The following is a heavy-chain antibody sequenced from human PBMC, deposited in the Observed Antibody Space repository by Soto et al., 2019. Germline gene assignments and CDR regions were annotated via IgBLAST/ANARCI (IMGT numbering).Heavy chain of an antibody. J-gene: IGHJ6*02. CDR1: GGTFSSYA. V-gene: IGHV1-69*13. D-gene: IGHD2-15*01. CDR2: IIPIFGTA. Sequence: ASVKVSCKASGGTFSSYAISWVRQAPGQGLEWMGGIIPIFGTANYAQKFQGRVTITADESTSTAYMELSSLRSEDTAVYYCARDSEDIVVVVAAPNRYYYYGMDVWA. CDR3: ARDSEDIVVVVAAPNRYYYYGMDV.